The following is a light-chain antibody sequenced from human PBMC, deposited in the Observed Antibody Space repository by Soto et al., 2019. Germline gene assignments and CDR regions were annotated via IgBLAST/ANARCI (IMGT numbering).Light chain of an antibody. CDR2: GAS. J-gene: IGKJ5*01. Sequence: EIVLTQSPGTLSLSPWERATLSCRASQSVSSSYLAWYQQKPGQAPRLLIYGASSRATGIPDRFSGSGSGTDFTLTISRLEPEDFAVYYCQQYGSSPQTCGQGTRLEIK. V-gene: IGKV3-20*01. CDR1: QSVSSSY. CDR3: QQYGSSPQT.